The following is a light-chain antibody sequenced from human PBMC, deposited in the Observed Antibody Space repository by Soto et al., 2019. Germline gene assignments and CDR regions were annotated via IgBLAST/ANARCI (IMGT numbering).Light chain of an antibody. CDR1: QSISTW. V-gene: IGKV1-5*01. CDR2: DAS. CDR3: QQYNSYPYT. J-gene: IGKJ2*01. Sequence: DIQMTQSPSTVSASVGDAVTITCRASQSISTWLAWYQQKPGKAPNLLIYDASTLESGGPSGFSGSGSGTEFPLTISSLQPDDSATNYCQQYNSYPYTFGQGTKLEIK.